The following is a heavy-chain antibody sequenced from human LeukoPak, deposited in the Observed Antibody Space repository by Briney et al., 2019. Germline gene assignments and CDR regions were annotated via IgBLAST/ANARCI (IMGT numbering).Heavy chain of an antibody. D-gene: IGHD2-2*01. CDR2: ITSNGGTT. Sequence: GGSLRLSCVASGFSLSTYDMYWVRQAPGKGLEYVSAITSNGGTTYYANSVKGRFTISRDNSKNTLYLQMGSLRAEDMAVYYCARGYCSSTSCTNDFWGQGTLVTVSS. V-gene: IGHV3-64*01. CDR1: GFSLSTYD. CDR3: ARGYCSSTSCTNDF. J-gene: IGHJ4*02.